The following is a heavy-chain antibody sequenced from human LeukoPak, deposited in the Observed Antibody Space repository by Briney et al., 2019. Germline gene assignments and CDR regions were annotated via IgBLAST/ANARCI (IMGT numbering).Heavy chain of an antibody. CDR1: GFTFSGPA. J-gene: IGHJ4*02. CDR3: TRRADFNANSVD. CDR2: IRSKANNYAT. V-gene: IGHV3-73*01. Sequence: GGSLRLSCAASGFTFSGPAIHWVRQASGKRLEWVGRIRSKANNYATAYSASVKGRFTVSRDDSRSTAYLQMNSLKTDDTAVYYCTRRADFNANSVDWGRGTLVTVS. D-gene: IGHD4/OR15-4a*01.